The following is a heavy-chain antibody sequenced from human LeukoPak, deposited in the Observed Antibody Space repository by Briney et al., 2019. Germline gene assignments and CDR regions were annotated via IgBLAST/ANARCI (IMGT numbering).Heavy chain of an antibody. J-gene: IGHJ3*02. CDR1: GYTLTELS. CDR2: FDPEDGET. D-gene: IGHD3-22*01. Sequence: ASVKVSCKVSGYTLTELSMHWVRQAPGKGLEWMGGFDPEDGETISAQKFQGRVTMTEDTSTDTAYIEPSSLRSEVTAVYYCPTESPITMIVVVSRVDAFDIWGQGTMVTVSS. CDR3: PTESPITMIVVVSRVDAFDI. V-gene: IGHV1-24*01.